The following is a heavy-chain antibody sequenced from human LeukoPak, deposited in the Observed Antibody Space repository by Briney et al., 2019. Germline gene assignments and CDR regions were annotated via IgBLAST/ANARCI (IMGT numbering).Heavy chain of an antibody. CDR2: IYHSGST. D-gene: IGHD3-3*02. CDR3: ARDHFLDAFDI. V-gene: IGHV4-38-2*02. Sequence: KTSETLSLTCTVSGYSISSGYYWGWIRQPPGKGLEWIGSIYHSGSTYYNPSLKSRVTISVDTSKNQFSLKLSSVTAADTAVYYCARDHFLDAFDIWGQGTMVTVSS. J-gene: IGHJ3*02. CDR1: GYSISSGYY.